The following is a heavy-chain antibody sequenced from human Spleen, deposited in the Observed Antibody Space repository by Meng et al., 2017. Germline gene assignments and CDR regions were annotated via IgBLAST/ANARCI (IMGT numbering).Heavy chain of an antibody. D-gene: IGHD3-22*01. V-gene: IGHV3-30*03. Sequence: QAQLVESGGGLVQPGGSLRLSCAASGFTFSSYAMNWVRQAPGKGLEWVALISDDGSHKYYTDSVKGRFTISRDNSKNTLYLQMNSLRAEDTAVYYCAGGYYYGDYWGQGTLVTVSS. CDR2: ISDDGSHK. J-gene: IGHJ4*02. CDR1: GFTFSSYA. CDR3: AGGYYYGDY.